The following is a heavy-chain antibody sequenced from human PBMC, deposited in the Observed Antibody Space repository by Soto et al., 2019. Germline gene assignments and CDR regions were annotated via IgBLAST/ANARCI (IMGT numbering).Heavy chain of an antibody. CDR1: GGAFNNYI. CDR2: IIPMVGTP. Sequence: QVQLVQSGAEVKKPGSSVKVSCKASGGAFNNYIFDWVRQAPGQGLEWMGGIIPMVGTPKYAQTFQDRITISAAVSTGTAYMELTSLRFDDTAVYYCARGRDQPPVGLYFDSWGEGTRVTVSS. J-gene: IGHJ4*02. CDR3: ARGRDQPPVGLYFDS. V-gene: IGHV1-69*01. D-gene: IGHD1-26*01.